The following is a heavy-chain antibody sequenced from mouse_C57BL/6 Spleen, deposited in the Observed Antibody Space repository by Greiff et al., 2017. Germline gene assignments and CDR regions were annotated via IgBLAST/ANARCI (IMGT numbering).Heavy chain of an antibody. V-gene: IGHV1-52*01. D-gene: IGHD1-1*01. J-gene: IGHJ4*01. CDR3: ARLRYYGSNYAMDY. CDR1: GYTFTSYW. Sequence: VQLQQPGAELVRPGSSVKLSCKASGYTFTSYWMHWVKQRPLQGLEWIGNIDPSDSETHYNQKFKDKATLTVDKSSSTAYMQLSSLTSEDSAVYYCARLRYYGSNYAMDYWGQGTSVTASS. CDR2: IDPSDSET.